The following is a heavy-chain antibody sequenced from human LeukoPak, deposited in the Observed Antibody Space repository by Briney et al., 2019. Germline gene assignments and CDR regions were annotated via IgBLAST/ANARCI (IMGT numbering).Heavy chain of an antibody. CDR1: GYTFTGYY. D-gene: IGHD3-10*01. Sequence: GASVKVSCKASGYTFTGYYMHWVRQAPGQGLEWMGIINPSGGSTSYAQKFQGRVTMTRDTSTSTVYMELSSLRSEDTAVYYCARAPLEGSGRPGSYFDYWGQGTLVTVSS. CDR3: ARAPLEGSGRPGSYFDY. CDR2: INPSGGST. V-gene: IGHV1-46*01. J-gene: IGHJ4*02.